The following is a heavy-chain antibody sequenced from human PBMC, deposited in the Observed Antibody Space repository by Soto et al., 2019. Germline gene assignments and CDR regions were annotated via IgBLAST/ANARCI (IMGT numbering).Heavy chain of an antibody. Sequence: ALGKVSCKASGYTFTSYGISWVRQAPGQGLEWMGWISAYNGNTNYAQKLQGRVTMTTDTSTSTAYMELRSLRSDDTAVYHCARDLLLVRGVLDPSYPRGQGTLVTVSS. V-gene: IGHV1-18*04. CDR2: ISAYNGNT. D-gene: IGHD3-10*01. CDR1: GYTFTSYG. CDR3: ARDLLLVRGVLDPSYP. J-gene: IGHJ5*02.